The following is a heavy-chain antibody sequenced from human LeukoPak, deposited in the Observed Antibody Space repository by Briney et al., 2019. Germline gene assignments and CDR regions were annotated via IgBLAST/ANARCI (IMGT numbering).Heavy chain of an antibody. Sequence: PGGTLRLSCAASGFIFSNYAMSWVRQAPGKGLEWVSVIYSGGSTYYADSVKGRFTISRDNAKNSLYLQMNSLRAEDTAVYYCSTLVTGIDYWGQGTLVTVSS. CDR3: STLVTGIDY. CDR1: GFIFSNYA. J-gene: IGHJ4*02. D-gene: IGHD1-20*01. V-gene: IGHV3-23*03. CDR2: IYSGGST.